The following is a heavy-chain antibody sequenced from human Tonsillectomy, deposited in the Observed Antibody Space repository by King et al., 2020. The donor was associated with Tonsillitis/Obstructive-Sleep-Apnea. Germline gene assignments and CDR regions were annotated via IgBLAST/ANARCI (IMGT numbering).Heavy chain of an antibody. CDR1: GYTFTSYG. J-gene: IGHJ6*03. V-gene: IGHV1-18*01. CDR3: ARDSPPYGDPYDYYNMDV. D-gene: IGHD4-17*01. CDR2: ISAYNGNT. Sequence: VQLVESGAEVKKPGASVKVSCKASGYTFTSYGISWVRQAPGQGLEWMGWISAYNGNTNYAQKLQGRVTMTTDTSTSTAYMELRSLRSDDTAVYYCARDSPPYGDPYDYYNMDVWGKGTTGTVSS.